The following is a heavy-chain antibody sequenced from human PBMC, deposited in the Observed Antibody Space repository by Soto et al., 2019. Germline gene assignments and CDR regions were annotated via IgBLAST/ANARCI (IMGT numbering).Heavy chain of an antibody. D-gene: IGHD5-12*01. CDR3: ARGVVSTGYFDY. CDR2: SRDKAHSHTT. J-gene: IGHJ4*02. Sequence: EVQLVESGGGFVQPGGSLRLSCAASGFTFSDHYMDWVRQAPGKGLEWVGRSRDKAHSHTTEYAASVKGRFTISRDDSENSLYLQMNSLKTEDTAVYYCARGVVSTGYFDYWGQGTLVTVSS. CDR1: GFTFSDHY. V-gene: IGHV3-72*01.